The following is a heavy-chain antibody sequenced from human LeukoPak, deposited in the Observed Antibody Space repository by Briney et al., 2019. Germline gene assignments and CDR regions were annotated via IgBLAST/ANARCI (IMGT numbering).Heavy chain of an antibody. J-gene: IGHJ4*02. D-gene: IGHD6-19*01. Sequence: GASVKVSCKASGGTFSSYAISWVRQAPGQGLEWMGGIIPIFGTANYAQKFQGRVTITADESTSTAYMELSSLRSEDTAVYYRASGAVAGAVDYWGQGTLVTVSS. CDR1: GGTFSSYA. CDR2: IIPIFGTA. V-gene: IGHV1-69*13. CDR3: ASGAVAGAVDY.